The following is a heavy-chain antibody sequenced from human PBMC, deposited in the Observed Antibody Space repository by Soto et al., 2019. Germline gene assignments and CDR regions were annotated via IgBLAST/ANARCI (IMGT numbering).Heavy chain of an antibody. CDR3: ARDTTPSL. J-gene: IGHJ4*02. CDR1: GASISSYY. Sequence: QVQLQESGPGLVKPSETLSLTCTVSGASISSYYWSWIRQPPGKGLEWIGYIYYSGSTNYNPSLKSRDTISVDTSKNQFSLKLSSVTAADTAMYYCARDTTPSLWGQGTLVTVSS. CDR2: IYYSGST. D-gene: IGHD1-1*01. V-gene: IGHV4-59*01.